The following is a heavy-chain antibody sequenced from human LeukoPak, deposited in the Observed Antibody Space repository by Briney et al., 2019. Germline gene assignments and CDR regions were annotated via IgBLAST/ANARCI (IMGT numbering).Heavy chain of an antibody. CDR1: GGSISSYY. CDR2: IYYSGST. J-gene: IGHJ4*02. D-gene: IGHD6-13*01. V-gene: IGHV4-59*01. Sequence: SETLSLTCTVSGGSISSYYWSWIRQPPGKGLEWIGYIYYSGSTNYNPSLKSRVTISVDTSKNQFSLKLSSVTAADTAVYYCAREEGAAALQNWGQGTLVAVSS. CDR3: AREEGAAALQN.